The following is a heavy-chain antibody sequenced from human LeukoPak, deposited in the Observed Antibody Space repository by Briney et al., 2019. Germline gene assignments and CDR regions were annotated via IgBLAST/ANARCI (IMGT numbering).Heavy chain of an antibody. CDR3: ARDLVDTAMWEFDY. Sequence: GASVKVSCKASGYTFTGYIMHWVRQAPGQGLEWTGWINPNSGDTKYTQKFQGRVTLTRDTSISTAYMELNRLRSDDTAVYYCARDLVDTAMWEFDYWGQGTLVTVSS. CDR1: GYTFTGYI. V-gene: IGHV1-2*02. J-gene: IGHJ4*02. CDR2: INPNSGDT. D-gene: IGHD5-18*01.